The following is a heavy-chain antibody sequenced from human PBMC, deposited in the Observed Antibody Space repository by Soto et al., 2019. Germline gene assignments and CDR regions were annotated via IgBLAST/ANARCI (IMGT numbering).Heavy chain of an antibody. CDR2: ILDDGSNE. CDR3: AIDWDSSGWGLDP. J-gene: IGHJ5*02. CDR1: GFTFSSYG. Sequence: QVQLVESGGGVVQPGRSLRLSCAASGFTFSSYGMHWVRQAPGKGLEWVAVILDDGSNEYYADSVKGRFTISRDNSKNTLYLQRRSLRAEDTAVDYWAIDWDSSGWGLDPWGQGIRVTVSS. V-gene: IGHV3-30*03. D-gene: IGHD6-19*01.